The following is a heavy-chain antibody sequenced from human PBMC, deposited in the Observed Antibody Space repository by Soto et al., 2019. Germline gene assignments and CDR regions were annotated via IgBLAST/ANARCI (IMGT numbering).Heavy chain of an antibody. Sequence: PGGSLRLSCAASGFTFSSYAMHWVRQAPGKGLEWVAVISYDGSNKYYADSVKGRFTISRDNSKNTLYLQMNSLRAEDTAVYYCARDSPTCFDYWGQGTLVTVSS. V-gene: IGHV3-30-3*01. CDR3: ARDSPTCFDY. J-gene: IGHJ4*02. CDR2: ISYDGSNK. CDR1: GFTFSSYA.